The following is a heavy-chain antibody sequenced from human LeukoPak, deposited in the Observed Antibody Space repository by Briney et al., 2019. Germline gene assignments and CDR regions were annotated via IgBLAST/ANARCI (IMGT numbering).Heavy chain of an antibody. J-gene: IGHJ4*02. CDR2: IYYSGST. CDR1: GGSISSSSYY. D-gene: IGHD5-18*01. CDR3: ARGVQLYFDY. V-gene: IGHV4-39*07. Sequence: SETLSLTCTVSGGSISSSSYYWGWIRQPPGKGLEWIGSIYYSGSTYYNPSLKSRVTISVDTSKNQFSLKLSSVTAADTAVYYCARGVQLYFDYWGQGTLVTVSS.